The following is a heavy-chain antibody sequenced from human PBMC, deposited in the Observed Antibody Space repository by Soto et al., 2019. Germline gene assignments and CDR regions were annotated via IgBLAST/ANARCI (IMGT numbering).Heavy chain of an antibody. D-gene: IGHD4-17*01. J-gene: IGHJ1*01. CDR1: RYTFTSYG. V-gene: IGHV1-18*04. Sequence: QVQLVQSGPDLKRPGASMKVSCKASRYTFTSYGISWVRQAPGQGLEWMAWISPLKGRTQYSQKAQGRVTLSTDTSSNTAYMEMTTLRVDDTAVYYCAMDYGDRPEYFKHWGQGTLVTV. CDR2: ISPLKGRT. CDR3: AMDYGDRPEYFKH.